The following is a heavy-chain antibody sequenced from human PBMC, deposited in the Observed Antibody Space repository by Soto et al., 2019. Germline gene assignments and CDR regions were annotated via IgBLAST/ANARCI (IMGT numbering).Heavy chain of an antibody. Sequence: QVQLVKSGAKVKNPGPSVKVSSKASGGTLSNLVSNWVRQPPGQGLEWMGRIIPTSGAANYAQKFQGRVTITADKSTSTSYMELSSLRSEDTAVYYCARDMTRTVVPYFDFWGQGTLVTVSS. CDR3: ARDMTRTVVPYFDF. CDR1: GGTLSNLV. V-gene: IGHV1-69*06. CDR2: IIPTSGAA. D-gene: IGHD1-7*01. J-gene: IGHJ4*02.